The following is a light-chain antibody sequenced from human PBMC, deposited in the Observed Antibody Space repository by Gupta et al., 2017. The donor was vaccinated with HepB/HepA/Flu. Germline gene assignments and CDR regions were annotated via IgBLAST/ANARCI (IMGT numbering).Light chain of an antibody. V-gene: IGLV4-69*01. CDR2: LNSDGSH. J-gene: IGLJ2*01. CDR1: SGHSTYA. Sequence: QLVLTPSPSASASLGASVKLTCTLSSGHSTYAIAWHPQQPEKGPRYLMTLNSDGSHSKGDGLPDRFSASSSGAARFLTISSLQAEDEADYYCQTWGSGIPVVFGGGTKLTVL. CDR3: QTWGSGIPVV.